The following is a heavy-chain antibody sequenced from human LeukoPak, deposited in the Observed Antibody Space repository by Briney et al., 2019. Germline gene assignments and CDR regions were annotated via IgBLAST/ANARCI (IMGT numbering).Heavy chain of an antibody. J-gene: IGHJ4*02. CDR1: GYTFTSYD. D-gene: IGHD4-17*01. V-gene: IGHV1-8*02. Sequence: ASVKVSCKASGYTFTSYDTNWVRQATGQGLEWMGWMNPNSGNTGYAQKLQGRVTMTTDTSTSTAYMELRSLRSDDTAVYYCARAPGTGGDRFDYWGQGTLVTVSS. CDR2: MNPNSGNT. CDR3: ARAPGTGGDRFDY.